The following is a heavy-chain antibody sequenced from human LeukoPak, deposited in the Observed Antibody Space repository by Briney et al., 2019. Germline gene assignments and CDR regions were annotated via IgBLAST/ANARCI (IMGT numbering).Heavy chain of an antibody. Sequence: SETLSLTCTVSGGSISSGDYYWSWIRQPPGKGLEWIGYIYYSGSTDYNPSLKSRVTISVDTSKNQFSLRLSSLTAADTAVYFCAREATMVRGISWFDPWGQGTLVTVSS. CDR2: IYYSGST. CDR3: AREATMVRGISWFDP. CDR1: GGSISSGDYY. D-gene: IGHD3-10*01. J-gene: IGHJ5*02. V-gene: IGHV4-30-4*01.